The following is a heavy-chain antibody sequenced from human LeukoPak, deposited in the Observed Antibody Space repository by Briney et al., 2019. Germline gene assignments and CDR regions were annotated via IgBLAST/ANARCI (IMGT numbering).Heavy chain of an antibody. CDR2: ISSSGTSI. J-gene: IGHJ4*02. Sequence: GGSLRLSCAASGFTFSDYYMSWVRQAPGKGLEWDAYISSSGTSIYSADSVKGRFTISRDNAKNSLYLQMNSLRAGDTAVYYCARAGIVGAATESPFDNWGQGTLVTVSS. CDR3: ARAGIVGAATESPFDN. V-gene: IGHV3-11*01. CDR1: GFTFSDYY. D-gene: IGHD1-26*01.